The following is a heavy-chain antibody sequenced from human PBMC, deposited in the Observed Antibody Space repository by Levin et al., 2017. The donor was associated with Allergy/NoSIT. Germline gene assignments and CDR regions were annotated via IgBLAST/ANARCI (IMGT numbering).Heavy chain of an antibody. CDR1: GFAFSDYF. V-gene: IGHV3-11*05. CDR3: ARDNPYGSGWSDF. CDR2: TSGSSTYT. J-gene: IGHJ4*02. D-gene: IGHD3-10*01. Sequence: LSLTCAASGFAFSDYFMSWIRQAPGRGLEWVSYTSGSSTYTTYADSVRGRFTISRDNAKNSLFLQMNSLSAEDTAVYYCARDNPYGSGWSDFWGPGTLVTVSS.